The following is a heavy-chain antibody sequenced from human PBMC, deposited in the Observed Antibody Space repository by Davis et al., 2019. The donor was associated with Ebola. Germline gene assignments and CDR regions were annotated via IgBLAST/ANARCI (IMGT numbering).Heavy chain of an antibody. D-gene: IGHD3-16*01. CDR1: GFTFSSYA. Sequence: GGSLRLSCAASGFTFSSYAMHWVRQAPGKGLEWVANIKTDGTEGYYADSVKGRFTISRDNSQNTLYLQMSSLRTEDTAVYYCVKWGAYWGQGTLVTVSS. J-gene: IGHJ4*02. CDR2: IKTDGTEG. CDR3: VKWGAY. V-gene: IGHV3-64D*08.